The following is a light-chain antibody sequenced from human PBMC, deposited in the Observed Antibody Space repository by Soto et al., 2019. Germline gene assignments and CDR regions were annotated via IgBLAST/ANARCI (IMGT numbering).Light chain of an antibody. CDR1: STDVGGYNF. Sequence: QSALTQPASVSGSPGQSITISCTGTSTDVGGYNFVSWYQQHPGKAPKLLIYEASNRPSGVSHRFSGSKSGNTASLTISGRQDEDEANYYCTSYTNSSTLGVVFGGGTKLTVL. CDR3: TSYTNSSTLGVV. V-gene: IGLV2-14*01. J-gene: IGLJ2*01. CDR2: EAS.